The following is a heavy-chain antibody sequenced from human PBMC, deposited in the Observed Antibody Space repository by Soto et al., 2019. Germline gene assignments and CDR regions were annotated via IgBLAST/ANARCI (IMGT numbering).Heavy chain of an antibody. J-gene: IGHJ4*02. D-gene: IGHD1-26*01. Sequence: ASVKVSCKASRGTFSTYCITWVLQAPEKGLEWMGGIIPIFGTIKYAENFHGRVTITADESTSTAYMELSSLRSEDTAMYYCARGPHFGSYYGWPSYFDYWGQGTQVTVSS. CDR2: IIPIFGTI. V-gene: IGHV1-69*13. CDR1: RGTFSTYC. CDR3: ARGPHFGSYYGWPSYFDY.